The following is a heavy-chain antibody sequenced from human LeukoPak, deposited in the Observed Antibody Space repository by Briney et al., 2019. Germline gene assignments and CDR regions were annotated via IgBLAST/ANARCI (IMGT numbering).Heavy chain of an antibody. CDR3: ARGPPERTYSDY. J-gene: IGHJ4*02. CDR2: MKPNSGDT. CDR1: GYTFTNYD. D-gene: IGHD4-11*01. V-gene: IGHV1-8*01. Sequence: ASVLVSFKASGYTFTNYDINWVRQATGQGLEWLGWMKPNSGDTGYAQKFQGRVAMTRNTSISTAYLELSSLRSDDTAVYYCARGPPERTYSDYWGQGTLVTVSS.